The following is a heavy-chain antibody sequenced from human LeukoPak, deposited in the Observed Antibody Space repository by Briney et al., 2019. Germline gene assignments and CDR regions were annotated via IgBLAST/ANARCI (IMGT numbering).Heavy chain of an antibody. V-gene: IGHV1-2*02. CDR2: INPNSGGT. J-gene: IGHJ4*02. Sequence: GASVKVSCKASGDSLSNHGISWVRQAPGPGLEWMGWINPNSGGTNYAQKFQGRVTMTRDTSISTAYMELSRLRSDDTAVYYCARDLDYYGSGSYFLDFWGQGTLVTVSS. D-gene: IGHD3-10*01. CDR3: ARDLDYYGSGSYFLDF. CDR1: GDSLSNHG.